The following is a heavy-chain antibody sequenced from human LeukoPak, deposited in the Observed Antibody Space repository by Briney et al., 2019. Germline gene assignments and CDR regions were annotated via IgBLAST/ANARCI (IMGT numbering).Heavy chain of an antibody. V-gene: IGHV4-4*07. CDR1: GGSFSNYY. CDR2: IYTSGST. CDR3: ARQPPQYYGMDV. D-gene: IGHD1-14*01. Sequence: SETLSLTCSVSGGSFSNYYWSWIRQPAGKGLEWIGRIYTSGSTNYNPSLKSRVTMSVDTSNNQFSLKLTSVTAADMGVYYCARQPPQYYGMDVWGQGTTVTVSS. J-gene: IGHJ6*02.